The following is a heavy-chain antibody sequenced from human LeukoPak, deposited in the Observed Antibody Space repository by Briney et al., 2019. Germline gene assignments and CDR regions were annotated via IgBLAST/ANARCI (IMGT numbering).Heavy chain of an antibody. CDR2: ISNRGSTI. J-gene: IGHJ4*02. D-gene: IGHD3-22*01. Sequence: GGSLRLSCAASGFTFSDFYMTWIRQAPGKGLEWVSYISNRGSTIHYADSVRGRFTISRDNAKKSLYLQMNSLRAEDTAVYYCARSADRSGYFREITLYYFDYWGQGTLVTVS. CDR1: GFTFSDFY. CDR3: ARSADRSGYFREITLYYFDY. V-gene: IGHV3-11*01.